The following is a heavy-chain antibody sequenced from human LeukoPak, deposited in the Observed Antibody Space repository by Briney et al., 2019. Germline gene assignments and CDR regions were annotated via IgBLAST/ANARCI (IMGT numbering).Heavy chain of an antibody. Sequence: PSETLSLXCALCGGSSCGYYWRWIRMPPGKWLESIGEINHSGSTNYNPSLKSLVTISLDTSKNQFSLKLGSVTAADTAVYYCAGRVGATTIDYWGQGTLVTVSS. J-gene: IGHJ4*02. CDR1: GGSSCGYY. CDR2: INHSGST. V-gene: IGHV4-34*01. D-gene: IGHD1-26*01. CDR3: AGRVGATTIDY.